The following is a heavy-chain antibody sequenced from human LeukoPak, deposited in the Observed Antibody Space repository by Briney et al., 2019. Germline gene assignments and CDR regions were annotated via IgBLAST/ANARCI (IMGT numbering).Heavy chain of an antibody. V-gene: IGHV4-31*01. J-gene: IGHJ4*02. Sequence: PSQTLSLTCTVSGGSISSGTYHWSWIRQYPGKGLEWIGHISYGGTTYYNPSLKSQVTISLDTSRNQFSLKVNSVTAADTAVYYCARDRDRYGSTDYWGQGTLVTVSS. CDR1: GGSISSGTYH. CDR3: ARDRDRYGSTDY. D-gene: IGHD2-21*01. CDR2: ISYGGTT.